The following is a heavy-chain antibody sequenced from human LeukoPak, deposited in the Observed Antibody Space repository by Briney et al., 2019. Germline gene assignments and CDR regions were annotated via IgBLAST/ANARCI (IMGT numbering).Heavy chain of an antibody. V-gene: IGHV4-59*01. Sequence: PSETLSLTCAVYGGSFSGYYWSWIRQPPGKGLEWIGYIYYSGSTNYNPSLKSRVTISVDTSKNQFSLKLSSVTAADTAVYYCARESNYYDSSGYYQIDAFDIWGQGTMVTVSS. CDR3: ARESNYYDSSGYYQIDAFDI. CDR1: GGSFSGYY. CDR2: IYYSGST. J-gene: IGHJ3*02. D-gene: IGHD3-22*01.